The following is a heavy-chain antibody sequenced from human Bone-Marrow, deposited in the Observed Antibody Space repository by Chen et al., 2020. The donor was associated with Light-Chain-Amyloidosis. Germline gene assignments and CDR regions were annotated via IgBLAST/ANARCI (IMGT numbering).Heavy chain of an antibody. CDR3: ARGRDYYDSSGYSYYFDY. D-gene: IGHD3-22*01. CDR1: GGSISSGGYY. J-gene: IGHJ4*02. Sequence: QVQLQESGPGLVKPSQTLSLTCTVSGGSISSGGYYWSWIRQHPGKGLEWIGYIYYSGSTSSNPSLKSRVTISVDTSKTQFSLKLSSVTAADTAVYYCARGRDYYDSSGYSYYFDYWGQGTLVTVSS. V-gene: IGHV4-31*03. CDR2: IYYSGST.